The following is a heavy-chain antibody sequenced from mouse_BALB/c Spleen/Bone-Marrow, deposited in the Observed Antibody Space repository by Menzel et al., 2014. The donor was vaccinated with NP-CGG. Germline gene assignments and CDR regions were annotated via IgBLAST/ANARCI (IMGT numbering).Heavy chain of an antibody. CDR2: IYPGDGDT. V-gene: IGHV1-82*01. CDR1: GYAFSSSW. Sequence: QVQLKQSGPELVKPGASVKISCKASGYAFSSSWMNWVKQRPGQGLEWIGRIYPGDGDTNNNGKFKGKATLTADKSSSTAYMQLSSLTSVDSAVYFCARHAYGNSYWYFDVWGAGTTVTVSS. D-gene: IGHD2-1*01. CDR3: ARHAYGNSYWYFDV. J-gene: IGHJ1*01.